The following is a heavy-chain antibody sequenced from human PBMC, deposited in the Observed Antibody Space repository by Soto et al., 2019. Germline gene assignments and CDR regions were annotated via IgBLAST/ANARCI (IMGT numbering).Heavy chain of an antibody. V-gene: IGHV1-18*01. CDR3: ARDRIAAYYYDSSGLDV. D-gene: IGHD3-22*01. Sequence: ASVKVSCKASGYTFTSYGISWVRQAPGQGLEWKGKISAYNGNTNYAQKLQGRVTMTTDTSTSTAYMELRSLRSDDTAVYYCARDRIAAYYYDSSGLDVWGQGTTVTSP. CDR2: ISAYNGNT. J-gene: IGHJ6*02. CDR1: GYTFTSYG.